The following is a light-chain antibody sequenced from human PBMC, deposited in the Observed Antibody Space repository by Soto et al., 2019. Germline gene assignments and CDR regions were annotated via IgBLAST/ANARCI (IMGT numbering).Light chain of an antibody. Sequence: EIVMTQSPATLSVSPGERVTLSCRASQNVKSNLAWFQQKPGQAPRLLIYSASTRATGIPARFSGSGSGTEFTLTISSLQSEDFAVYYCHQYNDWLYTFGQGTKLDLK. CDR1: QNVKSN. CDR3: HQYNDWLYT. CDR2: SAS. V-gene: IGKV3-15*01. J-gene: IGKJ2*01.